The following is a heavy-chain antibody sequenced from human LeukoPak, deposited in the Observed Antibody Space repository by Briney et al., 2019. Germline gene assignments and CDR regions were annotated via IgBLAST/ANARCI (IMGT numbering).Heavy chain of an antibody. CDR2: VYPGDSDT. CDR3: ARRDYGGSSGYDY. CDR1: GYTFTHYW. J-gene: IGHJ4*02. V-gene: IGHV5-51*01. D-gene: IGHD4-23*01. Sequence: PGESLKISCKGSGYTFTHYWIGWVRQMPGKGLEWMGIVYPGDSDTRYSPSLQGQVTISADKSISTAYLQWSSLEASDTAMYYCARRDYGGSSGYDYWGQGTLVTVSS.